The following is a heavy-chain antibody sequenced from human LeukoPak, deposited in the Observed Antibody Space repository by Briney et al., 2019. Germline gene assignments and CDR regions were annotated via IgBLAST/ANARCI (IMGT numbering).Heavy chain of an antibody. CDR3: AKRGVVIRVILVGFHKEAYYFDS. CDR2: ISTGSSYI. Sequence: GGSLRLSCAASGFTFSSYSMNWVRQAPGKGLEWVSSISTGSSYIYYADSVKGRFTISRDNAKNSLYLQMNSLRVEDTAVYFCAKRGVVIRVILVGFHKEAYYFDSWGQGALVTVSS. J-gene: IGHJ4*02. V-gene: IGHV3-21*04. CDR1: GFTFSSYS. D-gene: IGHD3-22*01.